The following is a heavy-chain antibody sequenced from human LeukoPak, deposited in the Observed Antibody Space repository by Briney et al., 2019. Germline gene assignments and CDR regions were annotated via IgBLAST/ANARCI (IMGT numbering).Heavy chain of an antibody. CDR3: ARESRRGSGSYLFFDY. J-gene: IGHJ4*02. CDR2: IYNSGST. V-gene: IGHV4-59*01. Sequence: SETLSLTCTVSGVSISSYHWTWIRQPPGEGLEWIGHIYNSGSTNYNPSLRGRVTISLDTSKNQVSLKLSSVTAADTAMYYCARESRRGSGSYLFFDYWGQGTLVTVSS. CDR1: GVSISSYH. D-gene: IGHD1-26*01.